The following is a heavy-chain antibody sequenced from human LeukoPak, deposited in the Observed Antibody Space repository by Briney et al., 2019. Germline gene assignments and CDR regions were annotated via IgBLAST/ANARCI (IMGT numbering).Heavy chain of an antibody. D-gene: IGHD2-21*01. CDR2: ISYEGSGK. J-gene: IGHJ4*02. CDR3: AKGHCGGDCYLFDY. CDR1: GFTFSDCG. Sequence: GRTLRLSCAASGFTFSDCGMHWVRQAPGKGLEWVAVISYEGSGKFYADSVKGRFTISRDNSKYTLYLQMNSLRPEDTAVYYCAKGHCGGDCYLFDYWGQGTLVTVSS. V-gene: IGHV3-30*18.